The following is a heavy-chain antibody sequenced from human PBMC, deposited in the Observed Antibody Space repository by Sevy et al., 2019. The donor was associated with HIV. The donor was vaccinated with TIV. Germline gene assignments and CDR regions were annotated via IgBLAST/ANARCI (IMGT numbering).Heavy chain of an antibody. CDR3: ARDREAAAGSPYYYYVDV. CDR2: IYSGGST. CDR1: GFTVSSNY. J-gene: IGHJ6*03. D-gene: IGHD6-13*01. Sequence: GGSLRLSCAASGFTVSSNYMSWVRQAPGKGLEWVSVIYSGGSTYYADSVKGRFTISRDNSKNTLNLQMNSLLAEDTAMHYCARDREAAAGSPYYYYVDVWGKGTTVTVSS. V-gene: IGHV3-53*01.